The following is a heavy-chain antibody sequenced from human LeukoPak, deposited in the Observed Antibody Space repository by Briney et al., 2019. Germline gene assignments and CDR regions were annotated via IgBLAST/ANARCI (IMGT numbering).Heavy chain of an antibody. J-gene: IGHJ5*02. V-gene: IGHV4-39*07. Sequence: SETLSLTCTVSGGSISSSTYYWGWIRQPPGKGLEWIGSIYYSGSTYYNPSLKSRVTISVDTSKNQFSLKLTSVTAADTAVYYCARSALEVGADWFDPWGQGTLVTVSS. CDR1: GGSISSSTYY. CDR2: IYYSGST. CDR3: ARSALEVGADWFDP. D-gene: IGHD2-15*01.